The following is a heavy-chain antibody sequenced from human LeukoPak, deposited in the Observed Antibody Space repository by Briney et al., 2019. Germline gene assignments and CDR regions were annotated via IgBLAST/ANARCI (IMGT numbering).Heavy chain of an antibody. CDR2: ISSSSRTT. D-gene: IGHD1-26*01. V-gene: IGHV3-48*02. CDR1: GFTFCTFN. J-gene: IGHJ4*02. Sequence: GGSLRLSCAASGFTFCTFNMNWVRQAPGKGLEWVSYISSSSRTTYYADSVKGRFTISRDNAKNSLYLQMNSLRDEDTAVYYCARGSYSFDYWGQGTLVTVSS. CDR3: ARGSYSFDY.